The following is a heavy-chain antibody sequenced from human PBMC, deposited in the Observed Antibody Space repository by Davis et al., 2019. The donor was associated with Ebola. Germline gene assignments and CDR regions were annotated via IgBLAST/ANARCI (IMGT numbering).Heavy chain of an antibody. J-gene: IGHJ4*02. V-gene: IGHV3-30-3*01. CDR3: ARDRGSSWPFDY. Sequence: PWGSLRLSCAASGFTFSSYAMHWVRQAPGKGLEWVAVISYDGSNKYYADSVKGRFTISRDNSKNTLYLQMNSLRAEDTAVYDCARDRGSSWPFDYWGQGTLVTVSS. CDR1: GFTFSSYA. D-gene: IGHD6-13*01. CDR2: ISYDGSNK.